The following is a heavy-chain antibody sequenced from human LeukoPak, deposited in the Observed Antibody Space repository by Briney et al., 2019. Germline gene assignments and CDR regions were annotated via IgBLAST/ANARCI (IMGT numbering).Heavy chain of an antibody. CDR1: GGSISTYY. J-gene: IGHJ4*02. CDR3: ARGRSGSFYAVDY. V-gene: IGHV4-59*01. CDR2: IHHSGST. D-gene: IGHD1-26*01. Sequence: SETLSLTCTVSGGSISTYYWSWIRQPPGKGLEWIGYIHHSGSTKYNSSLQSRVTISVDTSKNQFSLKLSSVTAADTAVYHCARGRSGSFYAVDYWGQGALVTVSS.